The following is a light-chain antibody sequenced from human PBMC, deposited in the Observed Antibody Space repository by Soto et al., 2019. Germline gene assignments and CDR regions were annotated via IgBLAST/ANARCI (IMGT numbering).Light chain of an antibody. CDR3: QQYYNWPT. CDR2: DAS. CDR1: QTISTY. V-gene: IGKV3D-15*01. J-gene: IGKJ5*01. Sequence: EIVLTQSLPTLSVYAGESAALSCRVSQTISTYLAWYQQTPGQAPRLLIYDASTRATGIPARFSGSGSGTDFTLTISSLQSEDFAVYYCQQYYNWPTFGQGTRLAIK.